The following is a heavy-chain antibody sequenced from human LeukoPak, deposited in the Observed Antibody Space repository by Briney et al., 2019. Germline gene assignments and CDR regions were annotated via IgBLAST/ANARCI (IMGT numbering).Heavy chain of an antibody. J-gene: IGHJ4*02. CDR2: IYYSGST. CDR1: GYSISSGYY. V-gene: IGHV4-61*01. Sequence: SETLSLTCAVSGYSISSGYYWSWIRQPPGKGLEWIGYIYYSGSTNYNPSLKSRVTIPVDTSKNQFSLKLSSITAADTAVYYCARGYSSGWQYYWGQETLVTVSS. D-gene: IGHD6-19*01. CDR3: ARGYSSGWQYY.